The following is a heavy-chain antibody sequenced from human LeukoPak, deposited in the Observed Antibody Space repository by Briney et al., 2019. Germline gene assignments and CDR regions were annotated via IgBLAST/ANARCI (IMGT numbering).Heavy chain of an antibody. CDR2: IYYSGST. V-gene: IGHV4-39*01. D-gene: IGHD3-22*01. J-gene: IGHJ3*02. Sequence: SETLSLTCTVSGGSISSSSYYWGWIRQPPGKGLEWIGGIYYSGSTYYNPSLKSRVTISVDTSKNQFSLKLSSVTAADTAVYYCARLGIVVVIPDAFDIWGQGTMVTVSS. CDR1: GGSISSSSYY. CDR3: ARLGIVVVIPDAFDI.